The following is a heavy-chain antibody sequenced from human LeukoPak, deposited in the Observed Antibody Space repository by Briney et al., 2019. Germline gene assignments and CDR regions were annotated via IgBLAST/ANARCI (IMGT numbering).Heavy chain of an antibody. Sequence: SETPSLTCTVSGGSISSYYWSWIRQPPGKGLEWIGYIYYSGSTNYNPSLKSRVTISIDTSKNQFSLKVNSVTAADTAVYYCARGVAYSYGSEYFQHWGQGTLVTVSS. V-gene: IGHV4-59*01. D-gene: IGHD5-18*01. CDR1: GGSISSYY. CDR3: ARGVAYSYGSEYFQH. J-gene: IGHJ1*01. CDR2: IYYSGST.